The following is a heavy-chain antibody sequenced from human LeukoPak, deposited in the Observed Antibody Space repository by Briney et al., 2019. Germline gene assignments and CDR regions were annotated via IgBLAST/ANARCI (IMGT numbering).Heavy chain of an antibody. D-gene: IGHD3-10*01. V-gene: IGHV3-48*01. CDR3: ARLAGIWFGEPDHDAFDI. CDR2: ISSSSGTI. CDR1: GFTLSSYS. J-gene: IGHJ3*02. Sequence: GGSLRLSCAASGFTLSSYSMNWVRQAPGKGREWVSYISSSSGTIYYADSVKGRFTISRDNAKNSLYLQMNSLRAEDTAVYCCARLAGIWFGEPDHDAFDIWGQGTMVTVSS.